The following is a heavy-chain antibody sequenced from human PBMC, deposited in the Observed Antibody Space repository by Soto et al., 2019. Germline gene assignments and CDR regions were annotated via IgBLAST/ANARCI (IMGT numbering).Heavy chain of an antibody. V-gene: IGHV5-51*01. CDR1: GYSFTSYW. Sequence: PGESLKISCKGSGYSFTSYWIGWVRQMPGKGLEWMGIIYPGDSDTRYSPSFQGQVTISADKSISTAYLQWSSLKASDTAMYYCASSSSWNYYYYGMDVWGQGTTVTVSS. CDR3: ASSSSWNYYYYGMDV. CDR2: IYPGDSDT. D-gene: IGHD6-13*01. J-gene: IGHJ6*02.